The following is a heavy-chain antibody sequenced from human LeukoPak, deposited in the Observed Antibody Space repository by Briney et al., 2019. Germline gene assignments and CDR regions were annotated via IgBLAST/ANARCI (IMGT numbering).Heavy chain of an antibody. V-gene: IGHV4-39*01. CDR2: IFYSGST. CDR3: ARSFDWNYDL. D-gene: IGHD3-10*01. J-gene: IGHJ2*01. Sequence: PSETLSLTCTASGGSISSSSYYWGWIRQPPGKGLEWIGSIFYSGSTSYNPSLKSRVAISVDTSKNQFSLKLSSVTAADTAVYFCARSFDWNYDLWGRGTLVTVSS. CDR1: GGSISSSSYY.